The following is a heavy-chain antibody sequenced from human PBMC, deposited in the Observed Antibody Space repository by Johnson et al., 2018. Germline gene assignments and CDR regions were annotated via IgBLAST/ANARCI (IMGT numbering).Heavy chain of an antibody. Sequence: EVQLVESGGGLVQPGGSXRLSCAASGFTFSTYAMHWVRQAPGKGLEYVSTISRKGDSNYYANAVKGRFTISRDNSKNTLYLQMASLRAEDMAVYYCARDTSGYSYEYIQYWGQGTLVTVSS. CDR1: GFTFSTYA. V-gene: IGHV3-64*01. CDR3: ARDTSGYSYEYIQY. D-gene: IGHD3-22*01. CDR2: ISRKGDSN. J-gene: IGHJ1*01.